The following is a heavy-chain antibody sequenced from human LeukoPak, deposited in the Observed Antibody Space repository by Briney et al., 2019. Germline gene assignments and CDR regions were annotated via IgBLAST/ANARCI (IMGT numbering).Heavy chain of an antibody. J-gene: IGHJ4*02. CDR3: ARRKDEVTATFDY. V-gene: IGHV4-39*01. CDR2: IFYSGST. Sequence: SETLSLTCTVSGGSVSSSLYYWGWIRQPPGKGLEWIGNIFYSGSTYYNPSLKSRVTISVDTSKNQFSLKLRVVTAADTAVYYCARRKDEVTATFDYWGQGVLVTVSS. CDR1: GGSVSSSLYY. D-gene: IGHD2-21*02.